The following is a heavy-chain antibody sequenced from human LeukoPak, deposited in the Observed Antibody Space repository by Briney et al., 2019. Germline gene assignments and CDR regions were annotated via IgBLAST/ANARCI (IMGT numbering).Heavy chain of an antibody. J-gene: IGHJ3*02. CDR1: GFTFSSYA. D-gene: IGHD6-13*01. CDR3: ARVRQQLVLSPTFGAFDI. V-gene: IGHV3-30-3*01. Sequence: GGSLRLSCAASGFTFSSYAMHWVRQAPGKGLEWVAVISDDGSNKYYADSVKGRFTISRDDSKNTLYLQMNSLRAEDTAVYYCARVRQQLVLSPTFGAFDIWGQGTMVTVSS. CDR2: ISDDGSNK.